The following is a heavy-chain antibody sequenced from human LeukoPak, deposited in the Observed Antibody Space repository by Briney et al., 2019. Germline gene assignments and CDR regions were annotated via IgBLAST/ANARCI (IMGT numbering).Heavy chain of an antibody. V-gene: IGHV1-2*02. CDR1: GYTFTGYY. Sequence: ASVKVSCKASGYTFTGYYMHWVRQAPGQGLEWMGWINPNSGGTNYAQKFQGRVTMTRDTSISTAYMELSRLRSDDTAVYCCARCERYDYVWGSYRPLDYWGQGTLVTVSS. CDR2: INPNSGGT. D-gene: IGHD3-16*02. J-gene: IGHJ4*02. CDR3: ARCERYDYVWGSYRPLDY.